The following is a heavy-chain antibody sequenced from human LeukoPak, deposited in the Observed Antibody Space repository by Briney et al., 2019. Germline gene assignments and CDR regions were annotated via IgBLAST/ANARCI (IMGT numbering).Heavy chain of an antibody. D-gene: IGHD6-13*01. CDR1: GGSFSGYY. J-gene: IGHJ4*02. CDR2: VNHSGST. V-gene: IGHV4-34*01. CDR3: ARAPLRQQPFDY. Sequence: SETLSLTCAVYGGSFSGYYWSWIRQPPGQGLEWIGEVNHSGSTNYTPSLKSRVTISVDTSKNQFSLKLSSVTAADTAVYYCARAPLRQQPFDYWGQGTLVTVSS.